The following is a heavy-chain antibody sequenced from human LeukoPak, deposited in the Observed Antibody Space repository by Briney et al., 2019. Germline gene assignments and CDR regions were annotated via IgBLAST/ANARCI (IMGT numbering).Heavy chain of an antibody. Sequence: SETLSLTCTVSGDSLSSFYWGWIREPPGEGLGGIGYVHYSGSSAYVPSLKSRVTMSVDTSKNQFSLSLTSVTAADTALYYCARWYCSNNLCFHMDVWGKGTTVTVFS. CDR1: GDSLSSFY. V-gene: IGHV4-59*08. CDR2: VHYSGSS. J-gene: IGHJ6*03. CDR3: ARWYCSNNLCFHMDV. D-gene: IGHD2-8*01.